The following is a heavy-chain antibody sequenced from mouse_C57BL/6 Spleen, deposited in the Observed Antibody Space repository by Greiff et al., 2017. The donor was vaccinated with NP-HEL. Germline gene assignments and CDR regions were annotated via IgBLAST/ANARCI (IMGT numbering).Heavy chain of an antibody. CDR2: IYPGDGDT. J-gene: IGHJ2*01. V-gene: IGHV1-80*01. CDR3: ARGEITTVVAKGHVDY. D-gene: IGHD1-1*01. CDR1: GYAFSSYW. Sequence: QVQLQQSGAELVKPGASVKISCKASGYAFSSYWMNWVKQRPGKGLEWIGQIYPGDGDTNYNGKFKGKATLTADKSSSTAYMQLSSLTSEDSAVYFCARGEITTVVAKGHVDYWGQGTTLTVSS.